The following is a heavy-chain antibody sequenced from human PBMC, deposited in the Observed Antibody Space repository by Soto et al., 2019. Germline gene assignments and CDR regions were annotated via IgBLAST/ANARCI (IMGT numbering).Heavy chain of an antibody. CDR1: GYTFTSYG. Sequence: QVHLVQSGAEVKKPGASVKVSCKASGYTFTSYGITWVRQAPGQGLEWMGWISAHTGNTDYAQKLQGRVIVTRDTSTSTAYMELRSLGSDATAVYYCARGRYGDYWGQGALVTVSS. D-gene: IGHD1-1*01. CDR3: ARGRYGDY. V-gene: IGHV1-18*01. J-gene: IGHJ4*02. CDR2: ISAHTGNT.